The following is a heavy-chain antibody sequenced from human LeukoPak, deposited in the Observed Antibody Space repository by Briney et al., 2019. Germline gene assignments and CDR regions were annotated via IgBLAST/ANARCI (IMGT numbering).Heavy chain of an antibody. Sequence: SETLSLSCAVYGGSFSGYYWSWIRQPPGKGLEWIGEIYHSGSTNYNPSLKSRVTISVDTSKNQFSLKLSSVTAADTAVYYCARQDYYYYMDVWGKGTTVTVSS. V-gene: IGHV4-34*01. J-gene: IGHJ6*03. CDR2: IYHSGST. CDR3: ARQDYYYYMDV. CDR1: GGSFSGYY.